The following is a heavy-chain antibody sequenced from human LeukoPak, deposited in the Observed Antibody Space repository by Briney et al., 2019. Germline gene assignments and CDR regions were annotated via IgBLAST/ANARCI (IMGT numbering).Heavy chain of an antibody. D-gene: IGHD5-12*01. CDR3: ARHQARYSGYEYYFDY. Sequence: PSETLSLTCTVSGRSISSSSYYWAWIRQPPAKGLEWIGILYYSGSTYYDPSLKSRFPISVDATKIELSLKLCSVTAADVAVYYCARHQARYSGYEYYFDYWGQGTLVTVSS. J-gene: IGHJ4*02. CDR1: GRSISSSSYY. CDR2: LYYSGST. V-gene: IGHV4-39*01.